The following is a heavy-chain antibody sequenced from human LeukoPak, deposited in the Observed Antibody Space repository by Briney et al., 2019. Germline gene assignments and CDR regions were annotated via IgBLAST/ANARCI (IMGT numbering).Heavy chain of an antibody. CDR2: FYHSGIT. V-gene: IGHV4-38-2*02. CDR3: ASGTIAVAGIFDY. CDR1: GYSISSGYF. Sequence: SETLSLTCTVSGYSISSGYFWGWIRPPPGKGLEWIGSFYHSGITYYNPSLKSRVTISVDTSKNQFSLKLSSVTAADTAVYYCASGTIAVAGIFDYWGQGILVTVSS. D-gene: IGHD6-19*01. J-gene: IGHJ4*02.